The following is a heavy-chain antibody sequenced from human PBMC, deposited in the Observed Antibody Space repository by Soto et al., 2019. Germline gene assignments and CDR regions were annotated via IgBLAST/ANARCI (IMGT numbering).Heavy chain of an antibody. CDR1: GFTFSDYY. V-gene: IGHV3-11*01. Sequence: QVQLVESGGGLVKPGGSLRLSCAASGFTFSDYYMSWIRQAPGKGLEWVSYISSSGSTIYYADSVKGRFTISRDNAKNSLYLQMNSLRAEDTAVYHCARDLDRYCSGGSCYHRGWNWFDPWGQGTLVTVSS. D-gene: IGHD2-15*01. CDR2: ISSSGSTI. J-gene: IGHJ5*02. CDR3: ARDLDRYCSGGSCYHRGWNWFDP.